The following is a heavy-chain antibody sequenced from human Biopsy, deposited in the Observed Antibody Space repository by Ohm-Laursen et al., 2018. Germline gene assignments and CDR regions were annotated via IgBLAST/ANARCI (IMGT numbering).Heavy chain of an antibody. CDR1: GGTFSNYG. Sequence: SSVKVSCKVPGGTFSNYGVNWVRQAPGQGLEWLGGNIPILGTGNYAQKFQDRVTVAADTSTSTATMELRSLRSDDTAVYYCAAKLTGYFHHWGQGTLVIVSS. CDR3: AAKLTGYFHH. J-gene: IGHJ1*01. V-gene: IGHV1-69*06. CDR2: NIPILGTG. D-gene: IGHD3-9*01.